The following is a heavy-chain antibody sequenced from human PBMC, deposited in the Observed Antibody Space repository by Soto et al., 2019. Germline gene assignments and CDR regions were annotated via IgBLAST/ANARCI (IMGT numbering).Heavy chain of an antibody. CDR1: GGSFSGYF. Sequence: SETLSLTCAVYGGSFSGYFWNWIRQTPGKGLEWIGKVNHNGRNNYNPSLKSRVTISLDMSKNQISLKLTSVTATDTAVYYCARGGSSDWQVAFDFWGQGTMVTVSS. CDR3: ARGGSSDWQVAFDF. J-gene: IGHJ3*01. CDR2: VNHNGRN. V-gene: IGHV4-34*01. D-gene: IGHD6-19*01.